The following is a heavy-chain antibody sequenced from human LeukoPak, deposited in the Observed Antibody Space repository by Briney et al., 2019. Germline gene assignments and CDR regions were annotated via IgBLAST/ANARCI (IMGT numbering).Heavy chain of an antibody. D-gene: IGHD3-9*01. CDR3: AKVLSLRHFDWVLYIDH. CDR1: GFTFSIYA. J-gene: IGHJ4*02. CDR2: LSGTGDST. Sequence: TGGSLRLSCAASGFTFSIYAMSWVTQAPGRGRVCVSTLSGTGDSTYYADSVKGRLTISRDNSKNTLYLQMNSLRAEDTAVYYCAKVLSLRHFDWVLYIDHWGQGTLVTVSS. V-gene: IGHV3-23*01.